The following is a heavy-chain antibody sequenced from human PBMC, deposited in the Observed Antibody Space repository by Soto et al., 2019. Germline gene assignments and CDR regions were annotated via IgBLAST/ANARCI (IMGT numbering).Heavy chain of an antibody. V-gene: IGHV1-69*02. J-gene: IGHJ4*02. CDR3: ASDDFWSGESIDY. Sequence: QVQLVQYRGEVKKPGSSVKVSCKASGGTFSSYTISWVRQAPGQGLEWMGRIIPILGIANYAQKFQGRVTITADKSTSTAYMELRSLRSEDTAVYYCASDDFWSGESIDYWGQGTLVTVSS. CDR2: IIPILGIA. CDR1: GGTFSSYT. D-gene: IGHD3-3*01.